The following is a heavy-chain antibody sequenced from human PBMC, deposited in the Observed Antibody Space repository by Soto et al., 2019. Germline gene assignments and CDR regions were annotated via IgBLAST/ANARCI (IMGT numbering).Heavy chain of an antibody. CDR3: ARVFSDSSSFFDP. CDR1: GGSISSYY. CDR2: ISNSGST. J-gene: IGHJ5*02. V-gene: IGHV4-59*12. D-gene: IGHD6-13*01. Sequence: SETLSLTCSVSGGSISSYYWSWIRQPPGKGLECIGYISNSGSTSYNPSLQSRVTISVDTSKNQFSLKLSSVTAADTAVYYCARVFSDSSSFFDPWGQGTLVTVSS.